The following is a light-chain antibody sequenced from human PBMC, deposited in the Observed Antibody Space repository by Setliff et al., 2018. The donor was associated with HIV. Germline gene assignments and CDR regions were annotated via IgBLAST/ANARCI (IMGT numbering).Light chain of an antibody. CDR3: CSYAGSYTYV. J-gene: IGLJ1*01. V-gene: IGLV2-11*01. Sequence: QSVLTQPPSVSGSPGQSVTISCTGTSSDVGSSNRVSWYQQPPGTVPRLMIYDVSKRPSGVPDRFSGSKSGNTASLTISGLQPEDEADYYCCSYAGSYTYVFATGTKVTVL. CDR2: DVS. CDR1: SSDVGSSNR.